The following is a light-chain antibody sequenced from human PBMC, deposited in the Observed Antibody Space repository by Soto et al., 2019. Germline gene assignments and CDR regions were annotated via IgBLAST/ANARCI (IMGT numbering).Light chain of an antibody. CDR1: ASDIGGYTF. CDR3: SAQGGANPYV. V-gene: IGLV2-8*01. CDR2: DVN. Sequence: QSALTQPPSASGSPGQSVAISCTGTASDIGGYTFVSWYQQHPGKAPKLFIYDVNKRPSGVPERFSGSKSGNTASLTVSGLQAEDEADYYFSAQGGANPYVFGTGTKLTVL. J-gene: IGLJ1*01.